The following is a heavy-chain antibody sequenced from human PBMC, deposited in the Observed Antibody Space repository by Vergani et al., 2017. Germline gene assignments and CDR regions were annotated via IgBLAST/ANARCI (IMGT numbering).Heavy chain of an antibody. CDR2: ISWNSKSE. CDR1: GFIFDDYA. CDR3: TKDHGGYCTNGNCLFGS. J-gene: IGHJ4*02. V-gene: IGHV3-9*01. D-gene: IGHD2-8*01. Sequence: EVHLVESGGDLVEPGRSLRLSCAASGFIFDDYAMHWVRQVPGKGLEWVSGISWNSKSEAYADSVKGRFAISRDNAKNSLYLQRNSLRPEDTAQYYCTKDHGGYCTNGNCLFGSWVQGTPVTVSS.